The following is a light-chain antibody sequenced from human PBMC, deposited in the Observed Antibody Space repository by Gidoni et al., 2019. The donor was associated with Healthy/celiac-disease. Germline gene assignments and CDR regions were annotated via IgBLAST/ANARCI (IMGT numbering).Light chain of an antibody. V-gene: IGKV3-15*01. CDR3: QQYNNWPPWT. Sequence: EIVMTPSPATLSVSPGDRATLSCRASQSVSSNLAWYQQKPGQAPRLLIYGASTRATGIPARFSGSGSGTEFTLTISSLQSEDFAVYYCQQYNNWPPWTFGQGTKVEIK. CDR2: GAS. CDR1: QSVSSN. J-gene: IGKJ1*01.